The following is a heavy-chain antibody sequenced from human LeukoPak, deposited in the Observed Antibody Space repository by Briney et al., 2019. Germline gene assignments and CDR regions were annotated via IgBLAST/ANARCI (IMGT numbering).Heavy chain of an antibody. CDR3: ASDLGYCSSTSCYTGDYYYYMGV. V-gene: IGHV4-61*02. D-gene: IGHD2-2*02. CDR1: GGSISSGSYY. J-gene: IGHJ6*03. CDR2: IYTSGST. Sequence: SQTLSLTCTVSGGSISSGSYYWSWIRQPAGKGLEWIGRIYTSGSTNYNPSLKSRVTISVDTSKNQFSLKLSSVTAADTAVYYCASDLGYCSSTSCYTGDYYYYMGVWGKGTTVTVSS.